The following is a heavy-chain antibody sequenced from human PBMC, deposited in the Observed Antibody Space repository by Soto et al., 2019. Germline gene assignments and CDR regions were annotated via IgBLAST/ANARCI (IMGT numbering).Heavy chain of an antibody. J-gene: IGHJ4*02. D-gene: IGHD3-10*01. Sequence: QGQLVQSGAEVKKPGASVKVSCKASGYTFTSFGISWVRQAPGQGLEWMGWISAYNDNTNYAQKVPGRVTMTTDTFTSTAYRKLRSLRSDDMAVYYWARDSGNLGNGAYFFDYWGQGTLVTVSS. V-gene: IGHV1-18*03. CDR2: ISAYNDNT. CDR3: ARDSGNLGNGAYFFDY. CDR1: GYTFTSFG.